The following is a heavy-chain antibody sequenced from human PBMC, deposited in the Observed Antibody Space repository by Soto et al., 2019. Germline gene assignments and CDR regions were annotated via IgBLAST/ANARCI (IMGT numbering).Heavy chain of an antibody. CDR2: IRSKAYGGTT. J-gene: IGHJ4*02. CDR1: GFTFGDYA. Sequence: GGSLRLSCTASGFTFGDYAMSWFRQAPGKGLEWVGFIRSKAYGGTTEYAASVKGRFTISRDDSKSIAYLQMNSLKTEDTAVYYCTRDSVRSTVIVVPASNGYWGQGTLVTVSS. CDR3: TRDSVRSTVIVVPASNGY. D-gene: IGHD2-2*01. V-gene: IGHV3-49*03.